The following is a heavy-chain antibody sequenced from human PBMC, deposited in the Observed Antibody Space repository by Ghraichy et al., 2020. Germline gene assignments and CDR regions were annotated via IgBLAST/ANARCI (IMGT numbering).Heavy chain of an antibody. V-gene: IGHV3-23*01. J-gene: IGHJ2*01. D-gene: IGHD6-19*01. CDR3: AKAVAGTLWYFDL. Sequence: GGSLRLSCTASGFTFSSYAMSWVRQAPGKGLEWVSANSGSGGSTYYADSVRGRFTISRDNSKNTLYLQMNILRADDTAVYYCAKAVAGTLWYFDLWGRGTLVTVSS. CDR1: GFTFSSYA. CDR2: NSGSGGST.